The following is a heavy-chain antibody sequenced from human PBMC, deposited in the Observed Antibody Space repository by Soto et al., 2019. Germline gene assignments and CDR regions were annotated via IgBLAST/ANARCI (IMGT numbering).Heavy chain of an antibody. J-gene: IGHJ4*02. V-gene: IGHV1-46*01. D-gene: IGHD2-21*02. CDR1: GDTFTDYY. CDR2: VNPSGGHT. CDR3: ARGGHVVVVTAALDY. Sequence: QVQLMQSGAEVKKPGASVKVSCKASGDTFTDYYIHCVRQAPGQGLEWMGTVNPSGGHTTYAQHFLGRVTMTRDTSTSTLYMELTSLTSDATAIYYCARGGHVVVVTAALDYWGQGTLVTVSS.